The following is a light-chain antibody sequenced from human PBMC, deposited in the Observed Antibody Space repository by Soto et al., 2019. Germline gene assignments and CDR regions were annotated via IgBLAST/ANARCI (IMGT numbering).Light chain of an antibody. Sequence: EIVLTQSPGTLSLSPGERATLSCRASQSVTSRYFAWYQQRPGQAPRLLIYGASLRATGIPDRFSGSGSGTDFTLTITRLEPEDSAVYYCQQYSTSPLTFGGGTKVQIK. V-gene: IGKV3-20*01. CDR3: QQYSTSPLT. CDR2: GAS. CDR1: QSVTSRY. J-gene: IGKJ4*01.